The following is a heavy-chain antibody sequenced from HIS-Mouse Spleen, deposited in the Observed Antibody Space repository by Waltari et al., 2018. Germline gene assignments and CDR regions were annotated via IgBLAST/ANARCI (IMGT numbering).Heavy chain of an antibody. CDR3: ASISLWGGPVDI. CDR1: GFTFRSYG. Sequence: QVQLVESGGGVVQPGRSLRLSCAASGFTFRSYGMHWVRQAPGKGLEGVAVIWYDGSNKYYADSVKGRFTISRDNSKNTLYLQMNSLRAEDTAVYYCASISLWGGPVDIWGQGTMVTVSS. CDR2: IWYDGSNK. D-gene: IGHD3-10*01. V-gene: IGHV3-33*01. J-gene: IGHJ3*02.